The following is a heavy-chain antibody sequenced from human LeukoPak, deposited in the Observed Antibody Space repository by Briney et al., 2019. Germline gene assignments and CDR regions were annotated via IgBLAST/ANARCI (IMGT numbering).Heavy chain of an antibody. D-gene: IGHD2-21*01. CDR3: ASAREYCGSAECYEYFQH. CDR1: GFTVGTNS. Sequence: PGGSLRLSCAASGFTVGTNSMSWVRQSPGKGLEWVSVIYSGGSTYYADSVNGRFTISRDNSRNTLLPQMNSLRAEDTALYYCASAREYCGSAECYEYFQHWGQGTLVTVSS. J-gene: IGHJ1*01. V-gene: IGHV3-53*01. CDR2: IYSGGST.